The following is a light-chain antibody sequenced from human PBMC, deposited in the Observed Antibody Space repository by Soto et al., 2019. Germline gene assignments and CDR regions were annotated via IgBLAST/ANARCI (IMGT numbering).Light chain of an antibody. CDR1: QSVSSN. J-gene: IGKJ1*01. CDR2: GAS. CDR3: QQYNIWPWA. V-gene: IGKV3-15*01. Sequence: EIVMTQSPATLSVSPGERATLSCRASQSVSSNLAWYQQKPGQAPRLLIYGASTRATGLRARFSGSASGAEFILTNSSLQSEDFSVYYCQQYNIWPWAFGQGTKVEIK.